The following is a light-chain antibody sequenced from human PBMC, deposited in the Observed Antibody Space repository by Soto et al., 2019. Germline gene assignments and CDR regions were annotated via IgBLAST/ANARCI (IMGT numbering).Light chain of an antibody. CDR1: RSNVGANYD. CDR3: QSYDNILSGPL. CDR2: KNN. V-gene: IGLV1-40*01. J-gene: IGLJ3*02. Sequence: QSVLTQPPSLSGAPGQTITISCTGSRSNVGANYDVHWYQVLPGAGPRLLIYKNNNRPSGVPDRFSGSKSGTSASLAITGLRAEDEADYYCQSYDNILSGPLFGGGTKVTVL.